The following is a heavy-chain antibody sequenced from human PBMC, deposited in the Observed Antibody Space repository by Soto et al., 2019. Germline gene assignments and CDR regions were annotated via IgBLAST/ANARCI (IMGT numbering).Heavy chain of an antibody. CDR2: LTASGLNT. J-gene: IGHJ6*02. Sequence: EVQLLESGGGLVQPGGSLRLSCSASGFNFGSYGMGWVRQAPGKGLEWVSGLTASGLNTYYTDSVKGRFTISRDNSRNTVYLQMSGLRVEDTALFHCAKGLVNAKEVWGQGTTVIVSS. CDR3: AKGLVNAKEV. D-gene: IGHD3-9*01. CDR1: GFNFGSYG. V-gene: IGHV3-23*01.